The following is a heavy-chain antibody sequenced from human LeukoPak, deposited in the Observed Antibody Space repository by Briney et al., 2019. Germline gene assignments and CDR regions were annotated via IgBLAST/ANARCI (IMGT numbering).Heavy chain of an antibody. CDR3: AKDFTGTL. V-gene: IGHV3-23*01. J-gene: IGHJ4*02. Sequence: GGSLRLSCAASGFTFSNHDITWIRQAPGKGLEWVSAITSAYTTYYADSVKGRFTISRDNSKDTVYLQMNGLRAEDTAVYYCAKDFTGTLWGQGTLVTGSS. CDR2: ITSAYTT. CDR1: GFTFSNHD. D-gene: IGHD1/OR15-1a*01.